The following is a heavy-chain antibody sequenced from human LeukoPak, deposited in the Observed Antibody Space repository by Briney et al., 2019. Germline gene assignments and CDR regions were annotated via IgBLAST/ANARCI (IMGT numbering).Heavy chain of an antibody. CDR1: GYTFTSYD. Sequence: ASVKVSCKASGYTFTSYDINWVRQATGQGLEWMGWMNPNSGNTGYAQKFQGRVTMTRNTSISTAYMELSSLRSEDTAVYYCARAPTYCSSTSCYTDAFDIWGQGTMVTVSS. CDR3: ARAPTYCSSTSCYTDAFDI. D-gene: IGHD2-2*02. CDR2: MNPNSGNT. V-gene: IGHV1-8*01. J-gene: IGHJ3*02.